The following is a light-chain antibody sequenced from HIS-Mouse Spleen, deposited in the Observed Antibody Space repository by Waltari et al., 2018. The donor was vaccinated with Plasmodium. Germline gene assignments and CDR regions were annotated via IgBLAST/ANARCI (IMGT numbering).Light chain of an antibody. J-gene: IGKJ2*01. CDR2: AAS. CDR1: KGISSY. CDR3: QQYYSFPYT. Sequence: AIWMTYSPSLLSASTGDRVTISCRISKGISSYLAWYQQKPGKAPELLIYAASTLQSGVPSRFSGSGSGTDFTLTISCLQSEDFATYYCQQYYSFPYTFGQGTKLEIK. V-gene: IGKV1D-8*02.